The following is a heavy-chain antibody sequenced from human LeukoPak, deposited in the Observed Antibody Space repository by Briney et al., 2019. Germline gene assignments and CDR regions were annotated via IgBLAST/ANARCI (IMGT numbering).Heavy chain of an antibody. Sequence: ASVKVSCKASGYTFTGYYMHWVRQAPGQGLEWMAWINPNSGSINYAQKFQGRVTMTSDTSISTTYMELSRLTSDDTAVYYCARAAGDFCSGSTNWFDPWGQGTLVTVSS. CDR1: GYTFTGYY. CDR3: ARAAGDFCSGSTNWFDP. D-gene: IGHD3-3*01. V-gene: IGHV1-2*02. J-gene: IGHJ5*02. CDR2: INPNSGSI.